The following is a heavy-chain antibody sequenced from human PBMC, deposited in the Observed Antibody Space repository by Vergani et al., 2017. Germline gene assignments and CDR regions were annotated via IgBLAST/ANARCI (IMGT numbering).Heavy chain of an antibody. Sequence: QVQLVQSGAEVKKPGASVKVSCKASGYTFTGYYMHWVRQAPGQGLEWMGWISAYNGNTNYAQKPQGRVIITTDTSTSTAYMELRSLRSDDTAVYSCAREGWIQHSKEVGGMDVWGQGTTVTVSS. CDR1: GYTFTGYY. V-gene: IGHV1-18*04. CDR2: ISAYNGNT. CDR3: AREGWIQHSKEVGGMDV. D-gene: IGHD5-18*01. J-gene: IGHJ6*02.